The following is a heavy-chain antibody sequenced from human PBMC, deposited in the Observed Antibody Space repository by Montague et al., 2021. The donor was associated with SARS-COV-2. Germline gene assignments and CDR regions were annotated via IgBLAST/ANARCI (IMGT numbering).Heavy chain of an antibody. Sequence: SETLSLTCAVSGGSISSSNWRCWVRQPPGKGLEWVGVIYHSGSTNYNPSLKRRATISVDKSNNQFSLKLSSVTAADTAVYYCAGGGGSSFPFDYWGQGTLVTVSS. CDR1: GGSISSSNW. V-gene: IGHV4-4*02. CDR3: AGGGGSSFPFDY. CDR2: IYHSGST. D-gene: IGHD6-13*01. J-gene: IGHJ4*02.